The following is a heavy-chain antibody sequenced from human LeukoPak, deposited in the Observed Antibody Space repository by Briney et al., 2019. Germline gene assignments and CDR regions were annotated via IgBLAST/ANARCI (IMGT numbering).Heavy chain of an antibody. D-gene: IGHD5-12*01. CDR2: ISSNGGST. J-gene: IGHJ6*03. V-gene: IGHV3-64*01. CDR3: ARSIGSRYYYYYYMDV. Sequence: GGSLRLSCAASGFTFSSYAMHWVRQAPGKGLEYVSAISSNGGSTYYANSGKGRFTISRDNSKNTLYLQMGSLRAEDMAVYYCARSIGSRYYYYYYMDVWGKGTTVTVSS. CDR1: GFTFSSYA.